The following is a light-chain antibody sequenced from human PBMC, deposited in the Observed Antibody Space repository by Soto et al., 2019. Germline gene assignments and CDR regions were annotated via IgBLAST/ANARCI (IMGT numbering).Light chain of an antibody. J-gene: IGLJ2*01. CDR1: SNDIGGYNY. V-gene: IGLV2-14*01. Sequence: HSVLTQPASVSGSPGQSITISCTGTSNDIGGYNYVSWYQQHPGEAPKLIIYEVSNRPSGVSNRFSGSKSDNTASLTITGLQAEDEASYYCSSYTITHIPVIFGGGTQLTVL. CDR2: EVS. CDR3: SSYTITHIPVI.